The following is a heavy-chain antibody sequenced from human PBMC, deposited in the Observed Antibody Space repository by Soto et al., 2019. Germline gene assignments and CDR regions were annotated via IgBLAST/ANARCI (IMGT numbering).Heavy chain of an antibody. CDR3: ARHFAAAGMGYYYYYMDV. J-gene: IGHJ6*03. CDR1: GYSFTSYW. CDR2: IYPGDSDT. Sequence: GESLKISCKGSGYSFTSYWIGWVRQMPGKGLEWMGIIYPGDSDTRYSPSFQGQVTISADKSISTAYLQWSSLKASDTAMYYCARHFAAAGMGYYYYYMDVWGKGTTVTVSS. V-gene: IGHV5-51*01. D-gene: IGHD6-13*01.